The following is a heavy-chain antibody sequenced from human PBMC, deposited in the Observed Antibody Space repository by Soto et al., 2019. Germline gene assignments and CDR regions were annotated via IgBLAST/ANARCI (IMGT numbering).Heavy chain of an antibody. J-gene: IGHJ6*02. Sequence: SETLSLTCAVYGGSFSGYYWSWIRQPPGKGLEWIGEINHSGSTNYNPSLRSRVTISVDTSKNQFSLKLSSVTAADTAVYYCARGGPYITIFGVVIPRYYYYYGMDVWGQGTTVTVSS. CDR2: INHSGST. CDR1: GGSFSGYY. D-gene: IGHD3-3*01. V-gene: IGHV4-34*01. CDR3: ARGGPYITIFGVVIPRYYYYYGMDV.